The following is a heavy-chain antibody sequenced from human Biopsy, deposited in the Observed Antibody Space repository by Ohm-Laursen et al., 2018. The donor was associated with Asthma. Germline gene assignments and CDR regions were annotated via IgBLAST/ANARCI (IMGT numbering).Heavy chain of an antibody. CDR3: TRAGSTFVADY. D-gene: IGHD5-12*01. V-gene: IGHV7-4-1*01. J-gene: IGHJ4*01. CDR2: INTNSGTP. CDR1: GYTFNSVA. Sequence: ATVKISCNASGYTFNSVAVMWVRQAPGQGLEWMGWINTNSGTPTYVQGFSGRFVFSLDPSVTTAYLQIDSLRSEDTGVYYCTRAGSTFVADYWGQGTLVTVSS.